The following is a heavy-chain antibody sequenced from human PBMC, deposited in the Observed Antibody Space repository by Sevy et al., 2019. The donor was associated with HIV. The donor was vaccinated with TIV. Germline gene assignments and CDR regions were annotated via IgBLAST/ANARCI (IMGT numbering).Heavy chain of an antibody. CDR2: ISYDGSNK. CDR3: ARDGTELELGHVDY. J-gene: IGHJ4*02. D-gene: IGHD1-7*01. V-gene: IGHV3-30-3*01. CDR1: GFTFSSYA. Sequence: GGSLRLSCAASGFTFSSYAMHWVRQAPGKGLEWVAVISYDGSNKYYADSVKGRFTISRDNSKNTLYLQMNSLRAEDLAVYYCARDGTELELGHVDYWGQGTLVTVSS.